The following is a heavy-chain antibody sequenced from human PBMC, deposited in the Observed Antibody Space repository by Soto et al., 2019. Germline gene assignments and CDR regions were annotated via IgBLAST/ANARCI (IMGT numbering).Heavy chain of an antibody. Sequence: ASVEVSCKASGGTFSSYAISWVRQAPGQGLEWMGGIIPIFGTANYAQKFQGRVTITADESTSTAYMELSSLRSEDTAVYYCAVAYYYGSGSWGDAFDIWGQGTMVTVSS. CDR3: AVAYYYGSGSWGDAFDI. V-gene: IGHV1-69*13. J-gene: IGHJ3*02. CDR2: IIPIFGTA. D-gene: IGHD3-10*01. CDR1: GGTFSSYA.